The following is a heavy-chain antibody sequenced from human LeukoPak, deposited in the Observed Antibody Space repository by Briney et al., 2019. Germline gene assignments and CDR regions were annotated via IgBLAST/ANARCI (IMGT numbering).Heavy chain of an antibody. CDR2: INGGGNTT. V-gene: IGHV3-23*01. D-gene: IGHD6-19*01. CDR1: GFAFSTFA. Sequence: PGGSPRLSCAASGFAFSTFAMGWARQSPGKGLEWLSTINGGGNTTFYADSVKGRFTISRDNSKNTLYLHMDSLRPDDTAIYYCTKELHVAVAVADYYYFYMDVWGRGTAVTVSS. J-gene: IGHJ6*03. CDR3: TKELHVAVAVADYYYFYMDV.